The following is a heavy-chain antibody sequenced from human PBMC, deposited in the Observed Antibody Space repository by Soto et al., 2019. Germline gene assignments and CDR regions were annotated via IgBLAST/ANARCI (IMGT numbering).Heavy chain of an antibody. Sequence: QVQLQESGPGLVKPSQTLSLTCTVSGGSISSGGYYWSWIRQHPGKGLEWIGYIYYSGSTYYNPPLKRRVTISVDPSKNQFSLKLSSVTAADTAVYYCARGSVVAATLFDYWGQGTLVTVSS. CDR1: GGSISSGGYY. CDR3: ARGSVVAATLFDY. D-gene: IGHD2-15*01. V-gene: IGHV4-31*03. CDR2: IYYSGST. J-gene: IGHJ4*02.